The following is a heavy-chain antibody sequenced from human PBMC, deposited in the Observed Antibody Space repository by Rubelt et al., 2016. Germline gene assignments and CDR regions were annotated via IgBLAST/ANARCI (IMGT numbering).Heavy chain of an antibody. Sequence: EVQLVESGGGLVQPGGSLRLSCAASGFTFSSYAMSWVRQAPGKGLEWVSTISGSGSSTYHADSAKGRFTISRDNAKKALYLQMNSLRAEDTAVYDCARVGAVADDWGQGTLVTVSS. J-gene: IGHJ4*02. CDR3: ARVGAVADD. D-gene: IGHD6-19*01. CDR2: ISGSGSST. V-gene: IGHV3-23*04. CDR1: GFTFSSYA.